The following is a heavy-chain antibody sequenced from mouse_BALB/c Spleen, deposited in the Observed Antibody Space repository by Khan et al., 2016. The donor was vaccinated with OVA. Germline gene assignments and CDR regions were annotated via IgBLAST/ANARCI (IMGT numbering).Heavy chain of an antibody. V-gene: IGHV3-5*02. Sequence: EVELVESGPGLVKPSQTVFLTCSVTGISITTGNYRWSWIRQFPGNKLEWLGFIFYSGSFTYNPSLTSRPTITRDTSKNQFFLEMNSLTAEDTATYYCVRDSGFWYFDVWGAGTTVTVSS. CDR1: GISITTGNYR. D-gene: IGHD2-2*01. J-gene: IGHJ1*01. CDR3: VRDSGFWYFDV. CDR2: IFYSGSF.